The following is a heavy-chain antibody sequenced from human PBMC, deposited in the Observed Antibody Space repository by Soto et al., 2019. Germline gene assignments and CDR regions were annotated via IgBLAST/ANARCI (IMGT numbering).Heavy chain of an antibody. CDR1: GFTVSSNY. V-gene: IGHV3-66*04. J-gene: IGHJ1*01. Sequence: EVQLVESGGGVVQPGGSLRLSCAASGFTVSSNYMSWVRQAPGKGLEWVSVIYSGGSTYYADSVKGCFTISRDNSNNPLYHQLYRLRTDATAVSYCPRPVTLGLSGCYQGYWGQGPLVTLSS. D-gene: IGHD2-15*01. CDR3: PRPVTLGLSGCYQGY. CDR2: IYSGGST.